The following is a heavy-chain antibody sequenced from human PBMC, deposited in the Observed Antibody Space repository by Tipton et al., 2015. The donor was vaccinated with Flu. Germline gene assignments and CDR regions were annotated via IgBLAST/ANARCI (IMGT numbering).Heavy chain of an antibody. Sequence: TLSLTCAVSGGSISSSNWWSWVRQPPGKGLEWIGEIYHSGSTNYNPSLKSRVTMSVDTSKNQFSLKLSSVTAADTAVYYCARGGAGITMVRGATYYYYYMDVWGKGTTVTVSS. CDR3: ARGGAGITMVRGATYYYYYMDV. CDR2: IYHSGST. J-gene: IGHJ6*03. CDR1: GGSISSSNW. D-gene: IGHD3-10*01. V-gene: IGHV4-4*02.